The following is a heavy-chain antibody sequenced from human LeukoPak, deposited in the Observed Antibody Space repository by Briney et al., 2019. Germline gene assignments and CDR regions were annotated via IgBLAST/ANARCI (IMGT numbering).Heavy chain of an antibody. V-gene: IGHV1-69*13. J-gene: IGHJ4*02. CDR3: ATPMFYGSGLDY. CDR1: GGTFSSYA. Sequence: GASVKVSCKASGGTFSSYAISWVRQAPGQGLEWMGGIIPIFGTANYAQKFQGRVTITADESTSTAYMELSSLRSEDTAVYYCATPMFYGSGLDYWGQGTLVTVSS. CDR2: IIPIFGTA. D-gene: IGHD3-10*01.